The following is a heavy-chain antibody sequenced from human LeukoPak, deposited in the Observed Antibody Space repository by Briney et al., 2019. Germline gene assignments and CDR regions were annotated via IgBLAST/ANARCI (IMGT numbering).Heavy chain of an antibody. CDR2: IYYSGST. Sequence: SETLSLTRTVSGGSISSYYWSWIREPPGTGLEWIGYIYYSGSTNYNPSLKSRVTISVDTSKNQFSRKVSSVTAADTAVYYCARHGTTGTNLNWFDPWGQGTLVTVSS. J-gene: IGHJ5*02. CDR1: GGSISSYY. V-gene: IGHV4-59*01. CDR3: ARHGTTGTNLNWFDP. D-gene: IGHD1-1*01.